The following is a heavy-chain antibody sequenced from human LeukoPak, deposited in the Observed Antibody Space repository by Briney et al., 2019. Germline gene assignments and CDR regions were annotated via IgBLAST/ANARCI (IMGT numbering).Heavy chain of an antibody. CDR1: GGSISSYY. V-gene: IGHV4-59*01. D-gene: IGHD2-15*01. J-gene: IGHJ4*02. Sequence: SETLSLTCTVSGGSISSYYWSWLRQPPGKGLEWIGYIYYSGSTNYNPSLKSRVTISVDTPKNQFSLKLSSVTAADTAVYYCARESCSGGSCYSDYWGQGTLVTVSS. CDR2: IYYSGST. CDR3: ARESCSGGSCYSDY.